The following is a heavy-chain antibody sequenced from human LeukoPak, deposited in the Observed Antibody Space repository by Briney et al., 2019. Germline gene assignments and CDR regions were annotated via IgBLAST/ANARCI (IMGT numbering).Heavy chain of an antibody. CDR1: GYTFTSYA. Sequence: ASVKVSCKASGYTFTSYAMNWVRQAPGQGLEWMGWINTNTGNPTYAQGFTGRFVFSLDTSVSTAYLQISSLKAEDTAVYYCAMNHNSSSWYHFWFDPWGQGTLVTVSS. CDR3: AMNHNSSSWYHFWFDP. J-gene: IGHJ5*02. D-gene: IGHD6-13*01. CDR2: INTNTGNP. V-gene: IGHV7-4-1*02.